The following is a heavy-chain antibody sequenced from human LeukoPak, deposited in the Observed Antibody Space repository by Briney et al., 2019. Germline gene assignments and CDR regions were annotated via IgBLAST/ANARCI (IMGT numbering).Heavy chain of an antibody. Sequence: ASMKVSCKASGYTFTSYAMHWVRQAPGQRLEWMGWINAGNGNTKYSQKFQGRVTITRDTSASTAYMELSSLRSEDTAVYYCARWNNYYGSGSYYFDYWGQGTLVTVSS. CDR1: GYTFTSYA. V-gene: IGHV1-3*01. CDR2: INAGNGNT. CDR3: ARWNNYYGSGSYYFDY. D-gene: IGHD3-10*01. J-gene: IGHJ4*02.